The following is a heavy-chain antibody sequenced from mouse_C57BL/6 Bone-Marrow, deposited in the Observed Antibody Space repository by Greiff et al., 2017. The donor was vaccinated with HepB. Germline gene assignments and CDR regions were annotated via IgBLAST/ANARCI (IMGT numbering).Heavy chain of an antibody. V-gene: IGHV5-6*01. CDR1: GFTFSSYG. CDR2: ISSGGSYT. D-gene: IGHD1-1*01. J-gene: IGHJ1*03. CDR3: ARRYYGSSYFYWYFDV. Sequence: EVQRVESGGDLVKPGGSLKLSCAASGFTFSSYGMSWVRQTPDKRLEWVATISSGGSYTYYPDSVKGRFTISRDNAKNTLYLQMSSLKSEDTAMYYCARRYYGSSYFYWYFDVWGTGTTVTVSS.